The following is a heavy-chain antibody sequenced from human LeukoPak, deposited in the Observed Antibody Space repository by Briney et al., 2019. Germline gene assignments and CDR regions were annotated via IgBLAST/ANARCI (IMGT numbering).Heavy chain of an antibody. Sequence: SETLSLTCAVYGGSFGGYYWSWIRQPPGKGLEWIGEINHSGSTNYNPSLKSRVTISVDTSKNQCSRKLSSVTAADTAVYYCARQSGSSSWIYYYSSMDVWGKGTTVTISS. V-gene: IGHV4-34*01. CDR1: GGSFGGYY. D-gene: IGHD6-13*01. CDR3: ARQSGSSSWIYYYSSMDV. CDR2: INHSGST. J-gene: IGHJ6*03.